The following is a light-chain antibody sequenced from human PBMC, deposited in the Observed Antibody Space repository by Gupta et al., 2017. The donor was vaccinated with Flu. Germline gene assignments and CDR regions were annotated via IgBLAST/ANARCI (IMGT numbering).Light chain of an antibody. V-gene: IGKV1-8*01. CDR1: QGISSY. CDR2: AAS. CDR3: QQYYRYLMHT. Sequence: AIRMTQSPSSFSASTGDRVTITCRASQGISSYLAWYQQKPGKAPKLLIYAASTLQSGVPSRFSGSGSGTDFTLTISCLKSEDFATYYCQQYYRYLMHTFVQETKLEIK. J-gene: IGKJ2*01.